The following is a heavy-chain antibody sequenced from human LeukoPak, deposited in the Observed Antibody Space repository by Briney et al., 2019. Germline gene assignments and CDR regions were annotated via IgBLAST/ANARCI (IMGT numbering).Heavy chain of an antibody. CDR1: GFTFSSFW. D-gene: IGHD6-13*01. CDR2: IKPEGSEK. J-gene: IGHJ4*02. CDR3: VREVYSTTWYSLDF. Sequence: GGSLRLSCAASGFTFSSFWMSWVRQAPGKGLEWVANIKPEGSEKYYVDSVKGRFTVSRDNAKNTLFLQMNSLRADDTAVYYCVREVYSTTWYSLDFWGQGTLVTVSS. V-gene: IGHV3-7*01.